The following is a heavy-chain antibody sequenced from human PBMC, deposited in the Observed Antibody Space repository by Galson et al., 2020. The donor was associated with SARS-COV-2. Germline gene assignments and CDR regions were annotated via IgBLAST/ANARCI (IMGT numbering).Heavy chain of an antibody. CDR3: ARDEGIRGYNYGRLYYGMDV. CDR2: ISTSSSYT. Sequence: GESLKISCATSGIPFSTYSMNWVRLAPGKALDWVSSISTSSSYTYYVDSVKGRFSISRDNPRNSLYLQMNSLRAEDTAVYYCARDEGIRGYNYGRLYYGMDVWGQGTTVTVSS. D-gene: IGHD5-18*01. V-gene: IGHV3-21*01. CDR1: GIPFSTYS. J-gene: IGHJ6*02.